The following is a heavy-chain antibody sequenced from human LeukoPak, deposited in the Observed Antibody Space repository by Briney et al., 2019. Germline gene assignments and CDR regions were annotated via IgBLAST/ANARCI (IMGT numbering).Heavy chain of an antibody. CDR2: MYYSGNT. V-gene: IGHV4-31*03. Sequence: SETLSLTCNVSGDSISSGGYFWSWIRQHPGKGLEWIGSMYYSGNTYYNPSLKSRITISVDTSKNQISLKLSSVTAADTAVYYCARGYGDYLSLYFGYWGQGTLVTVSS. J-gene: IGHJ4*02. D-gene: IGHD4-17*01. CDR3: ARGYGDYLSLYFGY. CDR1: GDSISSGGYF.